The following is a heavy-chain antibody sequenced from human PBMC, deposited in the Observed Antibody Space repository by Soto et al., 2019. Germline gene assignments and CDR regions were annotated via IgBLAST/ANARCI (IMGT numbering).Heavy chain of an antibody. CDR3: ARSTYYDILTGSYYYYAMDV. J-gene: IGHJ6*02. CDR1: GLTVGSNY. D-gene: IGHD3-9*01. V-gene: IGHV3-53*01. CDR2: IYSEGTP. Sequence: PGGSLRLSCAASGLTVGSNYMSWVRQAPGKGLEWVSVIYSEGTPYYADSVKGRFTISRENSNNTLYLHMNNLRAEDTAVYYCARSTYYDILTGSYYYYAMDVWGQGTTVTVSS.